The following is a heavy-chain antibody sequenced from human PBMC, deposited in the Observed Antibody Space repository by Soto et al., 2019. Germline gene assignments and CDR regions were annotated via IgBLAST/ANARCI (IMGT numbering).Heavy chain of an antibody. CDR2: IWYDGTNK. J-gene: IGHJ4*02. CDR3: ARGSVNPSDY. D-gene: IGHD3-10*01. CDR1: GFTFSDFG. V-gene: IGHV3-33*01. Sequence: GGSLRLSCAASGFTFSDFGVHWVRQAPGKGLEWVATIWYDGTNKYYADSVRGRFTISRDNSKNTLSLQMNSLRAEDTAVYYCARGSVNPSDYWGQGTLVTVSS.